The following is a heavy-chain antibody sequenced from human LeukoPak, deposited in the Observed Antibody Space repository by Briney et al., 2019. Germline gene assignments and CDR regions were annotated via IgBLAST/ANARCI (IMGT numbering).Heavy chain of an antibody. Sequence: ASVNASCKASGYTFTSYGISWVRQAPGQGLEWMGWISAYNGNTNYAQKLQGRVTMTTDTSTSTAYMELRSLRSDDTAVYYCARDLFGSGKGYYYGMDVWGQGTTVTVSS. D-gene: IGHD3-10*01. CDR1: GYTFTSYG. CDR3: ARDLFGSGKGYYYGMDV. V-gene: IGHV1-18*01. CDR2: ISAYNGNT. J-gene: IGHJ6*02.